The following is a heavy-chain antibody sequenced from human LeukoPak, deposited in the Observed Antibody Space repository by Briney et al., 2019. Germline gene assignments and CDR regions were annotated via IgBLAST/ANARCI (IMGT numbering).Heavy chain of an antibody. Sequence: GGSLRLSCAASGFTFSTYGMHWVRQAPGKGLEWVAFIRYDGSNKYYADSVKGRFTISRDNSKNTLYLQMNSLRAEDTAVYYCAKDRIGVLRFLEWLLSAFDIWGQGTMVTVSS. CDR1: GFTFSTYG. J-gene: IGHJ3*02. CDR3: AKDRIGVLRFLEWLLSAFDI. V-gene: IGHV3-30*02. D-gene: IGHD3-3*01. CDR2: IRYDGSNK.